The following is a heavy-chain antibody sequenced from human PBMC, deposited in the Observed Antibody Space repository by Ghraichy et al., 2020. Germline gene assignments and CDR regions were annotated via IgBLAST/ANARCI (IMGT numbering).Heavy chain of an antibody. CDR1: GFTFSSNG. J-gene: IGHJ4*02. V-gene: IGHV3-30*18. D-gene: IGHD6-13*01. CDR2: ISYDGSNK. CDR3: AKDRLAAAGTFDY. Sequence: GGSLRLSCAASGFTFSSNGMHWVRQAPGKGLEWVAVISYDGSNKYYADSVKGRFTISRDNSKNTLYLQMNSLRADDTAVYYCAKDRLAAAGTFDYWGQGTLVTVSS.